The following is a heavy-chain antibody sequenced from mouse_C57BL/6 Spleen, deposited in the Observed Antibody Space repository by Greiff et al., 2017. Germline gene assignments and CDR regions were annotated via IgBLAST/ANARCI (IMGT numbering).Heavy chain of an antibody. CDR3: ATLYGSSYQYYFDY. V-gene: IGHV1-72*01. J-gene: IGHJ2*01. Sequence: QVQLQQPGAELVKPGASVKLSCKASGYTFTSYWMHWVKQRPGRGLEWIGRIDPNSGGTKYNEKFKSKATLTVDKPSSTAYMQLSSLTSEDSAVCYCATLYGSSYQYYFDYWGQGTTLTVSS. CDR2: IDPNSGGT. CDR1: GYTFTSYW. D-gene: IGHD1-1*01.